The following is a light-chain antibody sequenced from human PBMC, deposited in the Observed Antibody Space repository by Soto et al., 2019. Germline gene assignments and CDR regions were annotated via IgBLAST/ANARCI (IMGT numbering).Light chain of an antibody. CDR1: QGISTY. CDR3: QQAYITPYT. V-gene: IGKV1-39*01. CDR2: AAS. J-gene: IGKJ2*01. Sequence: DIQVTQSPVSLSASVGDRVTITCRTSQGISTYLNWYQQKAGDATRLLISAASDLPTGVPPSISGSGSGVDFTLTVISLLPEDFATYYCQQAYITPYTFGQRANLEI.